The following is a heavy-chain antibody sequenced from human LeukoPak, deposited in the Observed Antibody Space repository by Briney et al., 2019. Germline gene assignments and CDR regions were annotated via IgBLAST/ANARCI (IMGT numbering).Heavy chain of an antibody. J-gene: IGHJ4*02. CDR2: ISSSGSTI. CDR3: ARSYYYDSSGYYYDY. V-gene: IGHV3-48*03. CDR1: GFTFSSYE. D-gene: IGHD3-22*01. Sequence: GGSLRLSCAASGFTFSSYEMNWVRQAPGKGLEWVSYISSSGSTIYYADSVKGRFTISRDNAKNSLYLQMNSLRAEDTAVYYCARSYYYDSSGYYYDYWGQGTLVTVFS.